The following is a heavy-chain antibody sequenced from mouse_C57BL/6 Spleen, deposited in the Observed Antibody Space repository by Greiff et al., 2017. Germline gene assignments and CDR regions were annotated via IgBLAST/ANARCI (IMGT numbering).Heavy chain of an antibody. CDR1: GFTFSDYG. CDR3: ARNYYGSSPCAMDY. J-gene: IGHJ4*01. Sequence: EVKLVESGGGLVKPGGSLKLSCAASGFTFSDYGMHWVRQAPEKGLEWVAYISSGSSTIYYADTVKGRFTISRDNAKNTLFLQMTSLRSEDTAMYYCARNYYGSSPCAMDYWGQGTSVTVSS. V-gene: IGHV5-17*01. D-gene: IGHD1-1*01. CDR2: ISSGSSTI.